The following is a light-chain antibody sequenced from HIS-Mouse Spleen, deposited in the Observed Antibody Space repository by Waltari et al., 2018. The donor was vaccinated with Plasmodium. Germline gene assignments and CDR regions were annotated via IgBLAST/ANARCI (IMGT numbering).Light chain of an antibody. J-gene: IGLJ3*02. CDR3: AAWDDSLNGWV. CDR2: RNN. CDR1: SSNIGSNY. V-gene: IGLV1-47*01. Sequence: QSVLTQPPSASGTPGQRVTISCSGSSSNIGSNYVYWYQQLPGTAPKLTIYRNNRRPAWVPDRFAGSKSGTSASLASSGLRSEDEADYYCAAWDDSLNGWVFGGGTKLTVL.